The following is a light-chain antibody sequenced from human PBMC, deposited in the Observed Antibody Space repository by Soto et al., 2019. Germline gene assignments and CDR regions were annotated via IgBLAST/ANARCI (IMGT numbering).Light chain of an antibody. V-gene: IGKV1-39*01. J-gene: IGKJ5*01. CDR2: AAS. Sequence: DIQMTQSPSSLSASVGDRVTITCRASQSISSYLNWYQQKPGKAPKLLIYAASSLQSGVASRFSGSGSGTDFTLTISSLQPEDFPTYYCQQSYSTPQITFGQGTRLEIK. CDR1: QSISSY. CDR3: QQSYSTPQIT.